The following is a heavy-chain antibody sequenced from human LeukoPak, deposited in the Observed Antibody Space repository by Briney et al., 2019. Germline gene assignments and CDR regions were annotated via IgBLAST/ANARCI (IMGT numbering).Heavy chain of an antibody. CDR3: ARTYYDCVWGQYYFDY. Sequence: SETLSPTCTVSGGSISSYYWSWIRQPPGKGLEWIGYIYYSGSTNYNPSLKSRVTISVDTSKNQFSLKLSSVTAADTAVYYCARTYYDCVWGQYYFDYWGQGTLVTVSS. D-gene: IGHD3-16*01. CDR2: IYYSGST. J-gene: IGHJ4*02. V-gene: IGHV4-59*08. CDR1: GGSISSYY.